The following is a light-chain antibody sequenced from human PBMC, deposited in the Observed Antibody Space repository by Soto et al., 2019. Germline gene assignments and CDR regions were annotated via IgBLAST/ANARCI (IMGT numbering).Light chain of an antibody. J-gene: IGLJ1*01. CDR2: EVN. CDR3: SSNTSSRTPFG. V-gene: IGLV2-14*01. Sequence: QSAPAQPASVSGSPGQSITISCPGTSSDVGGYNYVSWYQQHPGNAPRLMIYEVNNRPSGAPNRFSGSKSGNTASLTISGLQAEDEADYYCSSNTSSRTPFGFGTGTKVTVL. CDR1: SSDVGGYNY.